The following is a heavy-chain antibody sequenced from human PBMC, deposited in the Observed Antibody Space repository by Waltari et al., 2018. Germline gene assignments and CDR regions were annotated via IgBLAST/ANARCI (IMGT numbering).Heavy chain of an antibody. V-gene: IGHV4-4*02. D-gene: IGHD2-15*01. CDR3: ARDLGRGLFLDS. CDR1: GDSLSGNSW. J-gene: IGHJ4*02. Sequence: QLQLQESGPGLVQPSGTLSLTCVVSGDSLSGNSWWSWVRQSPDKGLEWIGQVHRSGRTNYKPSFASRAIVSLDTSMNQFSLRILSATAADTAVYYCARDLGRGLFLDSWGQGTLVTVSP. CDR2: VHRSGRT.